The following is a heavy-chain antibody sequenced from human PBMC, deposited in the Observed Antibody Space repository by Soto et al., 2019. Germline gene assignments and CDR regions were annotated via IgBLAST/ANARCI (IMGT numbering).Heavy chain of an antibody. CDR2: IYYSGST. CDR1: GGSISSYY. V-gene: IGHV4-59*01. Sequence: SETLSLTCTVSGGSISSYYWSWIRQPPGKGLEWIGYIYYSGSTNYNPSLKSRVTISVDTSKNQFSLKLSSVTAADTAVYYCARDTYFDQNNWFDPWGQGTLVTVSS. J-gene: IGHJ5*02. D-gene: IGHD3-9*01. CDR3: ARDTYFDQNNWFDP.